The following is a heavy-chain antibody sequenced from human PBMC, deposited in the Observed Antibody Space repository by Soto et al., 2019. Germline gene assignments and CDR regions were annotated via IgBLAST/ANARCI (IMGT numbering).Heavy chain of an antibody. CDR2: INSDGSST. V-gene: IGHV3-74*01. CDR1: GFTFSSYW. D-gene: IGHD6-19*01. CDR3: ALAVAGPTAIGY. Sequence: GGSLRLSCAASGFTFSSYWMHWVRQAPGKGLVWVSRINSDGSSTSYADSVKGRFTISRDNAKNTLYLQMNSLRAEDTAVYYCALAVAGPTAIGYWGQGTLVTVS. J-gene: IGHJ1*01.